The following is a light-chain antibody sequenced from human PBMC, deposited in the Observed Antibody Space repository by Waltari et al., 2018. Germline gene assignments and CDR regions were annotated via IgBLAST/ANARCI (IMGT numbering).Light chain of an antibody. V-gene: IGKV1-5*03. CDR3: QQYNSHSQT. CDR1: QSINSW. J-gene: IGKJ2*01. Sequence: DIQMNQSPSTLSASVGARITITCRASQSINSWLAWYQQKPGKAPKLLIYKASTLQSGVPSRFSGSGSGTEFTLTISSLQPDDFATYYCQQYNSHSQTFGRGTKLEIK. CDR2: KAS.